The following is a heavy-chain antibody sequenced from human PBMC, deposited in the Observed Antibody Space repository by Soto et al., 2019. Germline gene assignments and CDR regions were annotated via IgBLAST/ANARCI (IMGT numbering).Heavy chain of an antibody. CDR3: ARVLCSSTTCYFNDWFDA. Sequence: PSETLSLTCTVSVVSISSGANYWSWFRQGPWKGLEWIGNIYYSGSAYYNPSLKSRLTMSVDTSKNSFSLKLTSVTAADTAVYYCARVLCSSTTCYFNDWFDAWGQGTLVTVSS. V-gene: IGHV4-31*03. J-gene: IGHJ5*02. CDR1: VVSISSGANY. D-gene: IGHD2-2*01. CDR2: IYYSGSA.